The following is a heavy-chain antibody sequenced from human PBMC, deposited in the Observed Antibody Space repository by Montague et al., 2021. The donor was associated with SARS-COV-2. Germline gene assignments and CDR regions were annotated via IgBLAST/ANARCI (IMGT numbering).Heavy chain of an antibody. CDR2: VNYGGST. Sequence: SETLSLTCTVSSGSISSHYWSWNRQPPGKGLEWIGYVNYGGSTNYNPSLKSRVSISLDTSKNQFSLRLNSVTAADTAVYYCARAVTTGIDWFDPWGQGTLVIVSS. CDR1: SGSISSHY. CDR3: ARAVTTGIDWFDP. V-gene: IGHV4-59*11. J-gene: IGHJ5*02. D-gene: IGHD4-17*01.